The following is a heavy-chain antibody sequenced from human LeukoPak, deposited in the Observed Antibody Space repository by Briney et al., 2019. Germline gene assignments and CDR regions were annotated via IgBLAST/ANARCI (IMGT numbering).Heavy chain of an antibody. CDR2: IGGGDSQI. V-gene: IGHV3-48*03. J-gene: IGHJ4*02. D-gene: IGHD3-10*01. CDR1: GLPFSSFP. CDR3: AKDMNSYGSGSSYNPWGPFDS. Sequence: GSLRLSCAASGLPFSSFPMTWVRQAQGKGLEWVSYIGGGDSQIFYADSVKGRFTISRDNAENSLYLQMNSLTPEDTAFYFCAKDMNSYGSGSSYNPWGPFDSWGQGTLVTVSS.